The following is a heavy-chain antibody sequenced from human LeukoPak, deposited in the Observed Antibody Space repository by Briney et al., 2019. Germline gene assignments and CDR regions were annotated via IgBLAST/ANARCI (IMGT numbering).Heavy chain of an antibody. CDR2: TYPDDSNT. CDR1: GYNFPIYW. D-gene: IGHD6-13*01. Sequence: GESLKISCQGSGYNFPIYWIGWVRQMPGQGLEWMGITYPDDSNTIYGPSFQGQVTTSADKSINTAYLEWSSLKASDTAIYYCARQGAAGKYYYYYMDVWGKGTTVTVSS. CDR3: ARQGAAGKYYYYYMDV. J-gene: IGHJ6*03. V-gene: IGHV5-51*01.